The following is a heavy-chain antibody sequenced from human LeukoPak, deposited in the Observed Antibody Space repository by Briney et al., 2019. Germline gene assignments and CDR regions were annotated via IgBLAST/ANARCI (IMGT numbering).Heavy chain of an antibody. CDR2: INHSGST. CDR1: GGSFSGYY. CDR3: ARGGWLRYFDWLSSYNWFDP. J-gene: IGHJ5*02. D-gene: IGHD3-9*01. Sequence: PSETLSLTCAVYGGSFSGYYWTWIRQPPGKGLEWIGEINHSGSTNYSPSLKSRVTISVDTSKNQFSLKLSSVTAADTAVYYCARGGWLRYFDWLSSYNWFDPWGQGTLVTVSS. V-gene: IGHV4-34*01.